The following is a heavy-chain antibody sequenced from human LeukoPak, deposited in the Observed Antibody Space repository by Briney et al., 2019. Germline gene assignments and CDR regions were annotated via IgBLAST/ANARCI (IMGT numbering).Heavy chain of an antibody. V-gene: IGHV3-11*04. CDR3: ARVSAPSAFDI. CDR2: ISDHGKSR. CDR1: GFIVSSNY. D-gene: IGHD6-25*01. Sequence: PGGSLRLSCAASGFIVSSNYMSWVRQGPGKGLEWVSYISDHGKSRNYVDSVKGRFTTSRDNAKNSLYLQMNSLRAEDTAVYYCARVSAPSAFDIWGQGTMVIVSS. J-gene: IGHJ3*02.